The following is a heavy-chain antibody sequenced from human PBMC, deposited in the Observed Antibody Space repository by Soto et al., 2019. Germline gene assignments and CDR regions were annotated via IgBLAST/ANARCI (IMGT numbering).Heavy chain of an antibody. Sequence: SETLSLTCTVSGGSISSYYWSWIRQPPGKGLEWIGYIYYSGSTNYNPSLKSRVTISVDTSKNQFSLKLSSVTAADTAVYYCARAPYDFWSGYSYGMDVWGQGTTVTVSS. J-gene: IGHJ6*02. D-gene: IGHD3-3*01. CDR3: ARAPYDFWSGYSYGMDV. V-gene: IGHV4-59*01. CDR2: IYYSGST. CDR1: GGSISSYY.